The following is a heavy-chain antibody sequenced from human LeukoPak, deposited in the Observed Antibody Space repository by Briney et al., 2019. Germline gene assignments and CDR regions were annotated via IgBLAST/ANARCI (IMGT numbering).Heavy chain of an antibody. CDR2: ISGSGGST. CDR3: AKGSIYYYDSSGYYYSGNDAFDI. D-gene: IGHD3-22*01. J-gene: IGHJ3*02. V-gene: IGHV3-23*01. Sequence: GGSLRLSCAASGFTFSSYTMSWVRQAPGKGLEWVSAISGSGGSTYYADSVKGRFTISRDNSKNTLYLQMNSLRAEDTAVYYCAKGSIYYYDSSGYYYSGNDAFDIWGQGTMVTVSS. CDR1: GFTFSSYT.